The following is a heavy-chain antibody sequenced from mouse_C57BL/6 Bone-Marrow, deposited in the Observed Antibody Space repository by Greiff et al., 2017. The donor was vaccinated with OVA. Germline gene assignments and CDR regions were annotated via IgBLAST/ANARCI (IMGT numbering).Heavy chain of an antibody. J-gene: IGHJ3*01. Sequence: QVQLKQPGAELVKPGASVKLSCKASGYTFTSYWMHWVKQRPGRGLEWIGRIDPNSGGTKYNEKFKSKATLTVDKPSSTAYMQLSSLTSEDSAVYYCARRDFTTVVDSFFAYWGQGTLVTVSA. CDR1: GYTFTSYW. CDR3: ARRDFTTVVDSFFAY. CDR2: IDPNSGGT. V-gene: IGHV1-72*01. D-gene: IGHD1-1*01.